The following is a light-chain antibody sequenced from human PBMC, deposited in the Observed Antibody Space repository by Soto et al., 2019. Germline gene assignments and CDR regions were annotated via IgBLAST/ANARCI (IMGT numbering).Light chain of an antibody. CDR1: SSNIGTNT. V-gene: IGLV1-44*01. CDR2: SNN. J-gene: IGLJ2*01. CDR3: EAWDGILIVVL. Sequence: QSVLTQPPSASGTPGQRVTISCSGSSSNIGTNTVNWYQHLPGSAPKLLIYSNNQRPSGVPDRFSGSKSGTSASLAISGLQPDDEADYYCEAWDGILIVVLSGGGTKLTVL.